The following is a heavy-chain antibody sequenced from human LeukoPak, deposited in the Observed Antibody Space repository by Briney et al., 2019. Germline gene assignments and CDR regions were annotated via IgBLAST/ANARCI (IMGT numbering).Heavy chain of an antibody. J-gene: IGHJ4*02. CDR1: GDSISSSNYY. Sequence: SETLSLTWSVSGDSISSSNYYWGWIRQPPGKGLEWIASISYSGTTYYNPSLKSRVTTSLDSSRNQFSLKLNSVTAADTAVYYCARDRSYFDYWGQGTLVTVSS. CDR3: ARDRSYFDY. V-gene: IGHV4-39*07. CDR2: ISYSGTT.